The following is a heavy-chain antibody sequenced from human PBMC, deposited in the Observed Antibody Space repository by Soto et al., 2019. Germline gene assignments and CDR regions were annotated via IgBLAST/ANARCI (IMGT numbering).Heavy chain of an antibody. D-gene: IGHD6-6*01. Sequence: EVQLVESGGGLVQPGGSLRLSCAASGFTFSSYSMNWVRQAPGKGLEWVSYISSSSSTIYYADSVKGRFTISRDNAKNSLYLQMNSLRAEDTAVYYCARDERVYSSSYGYYYYYMDVWGKGTTVTVSS. V-gene: IGHV3-48*01. J-gene: IGHJ6*03. CDR3: ARDERVYSSSYGYYYYYMDV. CDR2: ISSSSSTI. CDR1: GFTFSSYS.